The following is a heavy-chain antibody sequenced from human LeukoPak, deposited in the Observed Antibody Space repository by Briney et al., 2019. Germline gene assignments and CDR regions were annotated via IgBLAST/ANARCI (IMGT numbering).Heavy chain of an antibody. CDR1: GFSFSNYW. J-gene: IGHJ4*02. CDR2: MNSDGSAT. Sequence: GGSLRLSCAASGFSFSNYWMHWVRQAPGKWLVWVTRMNSDGSATYYADSVQGRFTISRDNAKNTLYLQMNSLRAEDTAMYFCAKGANYFDSWGPGTLVTVSS. V-gene: IGHV3-74*01. D-gene: IGHD1-26*01. CDR3: AKGANYFDS.